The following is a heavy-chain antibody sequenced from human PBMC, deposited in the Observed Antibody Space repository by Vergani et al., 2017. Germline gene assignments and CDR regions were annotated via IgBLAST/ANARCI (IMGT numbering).Heavy chain of an antibody. CDR3: ARSALWWLRQIDS. D-gene: IGHD2-21*01. V-gene: IGHV4-59*01. CDR1: GDSMNTYY. J-gene: IGHJ4*02. CDR2: IYDSGDT. Sequence: QVQLQESGPGLVKPSETLSLTCSVSGDSMNTYYWTWIRQPPGKGLEWIGYIYDSGDTKYNPSLKSRVTMSLDTSKNQFSLNLYSVTAADTAVYYCARSALWWLRQIDSWGQGTLVTVSS.